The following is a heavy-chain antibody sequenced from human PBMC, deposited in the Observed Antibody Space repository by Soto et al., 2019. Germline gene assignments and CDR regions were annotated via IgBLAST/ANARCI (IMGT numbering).Heavy chain of an antibody. J-gene: IGHJ5*01. CDR1: GASINNFAYY. CDR2: VYYNENT. D-gene: IGHD3-10*01. Sequence: SETLSLTCSVSGASINNFAYYWGWIRQPPGKGLEWIGTVYYNENTYYNPSLRSRVAISVDTAKNQFSLNLRSVTAADTAVYFCARRERYYGSPGWFDPWGQGTLVTVPQ. V-gene: IGHV4-39*01. CDR3: ARRERYYGSPGWFDP.